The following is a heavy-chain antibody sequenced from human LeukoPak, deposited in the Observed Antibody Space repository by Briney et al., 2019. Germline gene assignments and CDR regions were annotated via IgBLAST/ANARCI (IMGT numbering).Heavy chain of an antibody. V-gene: IGHV3-30*02. CDR3: ARGSGSYWGNWFDP. CDR2: IRYDGSNK. CDR1: GLTFSSYG. Sequence: GGSLRLSCAASGLTFSSYGMHWVRQAPGKGLEWVAYIRYDGSNKYYADSVKGRFTISRDNSKNTLYVQMNSLRAEDTAVYYCARGSGSYWGNWFDPWGQGTLVTVSS. D-gene: IGHD3-10*01. J-gene: IGHJ5*02.